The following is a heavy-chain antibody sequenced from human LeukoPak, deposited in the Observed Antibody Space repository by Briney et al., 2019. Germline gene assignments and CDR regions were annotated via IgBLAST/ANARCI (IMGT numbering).Heavy chain of an antibody. V-gene: IGHV3-48*04. CDR2: ISSSSSTI. D-gene: IGHD3-3*01. J-gene: IGHJ5*02. CDR1: GFTFSSYS. Sequence: GGSLRLSCAASGFTFSSYSMNWVRQAPGKGLEWVSYISSSSSTIYYADPVKGRFTISRDNAKNTLYLQMNSLRAEDTAVYYCARSLRFLEWFPDPWGQGTLVTVSS. CDR3: ARSLRFLEWFPDP.